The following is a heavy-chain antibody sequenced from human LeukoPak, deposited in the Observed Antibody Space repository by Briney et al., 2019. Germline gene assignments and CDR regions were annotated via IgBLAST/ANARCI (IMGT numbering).Heavy chain of an antibody. V-gene: IGHV1-24*01. J-gene: IGHJ4*02. CDR3: ATCGRDSSGYYCLGDY. Sequence: ASVKVSCKVSGYTLTELSMHWGRQTPGKGLEWRGGFDPEEVETIYAQKFSGRVTMTEDTSTNTAYMELSSLRSEDTAVYYCATCGRDSSGYYCLGDYWGQGTLVTVSS. D-gene: IGHD3-22*01. CDR1: GYTLTELS. CDR2: FDPEEVET.